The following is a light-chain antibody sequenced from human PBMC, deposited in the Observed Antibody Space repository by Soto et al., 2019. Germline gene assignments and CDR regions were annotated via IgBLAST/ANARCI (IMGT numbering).Light chain of an antibody. CDR3: MQAIRAPWT. Sequence: DTALTQSPLSLPVTPVDPASISCSTRQNLLHSNGNISLNWYLQKPGQSPQLMIYMGSIRASGVPDRFIGSGLATDITLKITRVEAEDVGVYYGMQAIRAPWTFGLGTKVEIK. CDR2: MGS. CDR1: QNLLHSNGNIS. V-gene: IGKV2-28*01. J-gene: IGKJ1*01.